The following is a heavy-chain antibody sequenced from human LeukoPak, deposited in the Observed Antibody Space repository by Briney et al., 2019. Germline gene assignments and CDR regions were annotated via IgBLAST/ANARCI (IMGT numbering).Heavy chain of an antibody. CDR2: ISYDGSNK. Sequence: GRSLRLSCAASGFTFSSYGMHWVRQAPGKGLEWVAVISYDGSNKYYADSVKSRFTISRDNSKNTLYLQMNSLRAEDTAVYYCAKDRGYSGYDHLDYWGQGTLVTVSS. J-gene: IGHJ4*02. D-gene: IGHD5-12*01. CDR3: AKDRGYSGYDHLDY. V-gene: IGHV3-30*18. CDR1: GFTFSSYG.